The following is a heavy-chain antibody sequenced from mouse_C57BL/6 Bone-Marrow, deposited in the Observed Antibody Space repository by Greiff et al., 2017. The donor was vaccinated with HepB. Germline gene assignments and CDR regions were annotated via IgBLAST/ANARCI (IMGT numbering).Heavy chain of an antibody. V-gene: IGHV1-54*01. CDR3: ARRYYGSSRAWFAY. CDR1: GYAFTNYL. Sequence: QVQLKESGAELVRPGTSVKVSCKASGYAFTNYLIEWVKQRPGQGLEWIGVINPGSGGTNYNEKFKGKATLTADKSSSTAYMQLSSLTSEDSAVYFCARRYYGSSRAWFAYWGQGTRVTVSA. D-gene: IGHD1-1*01. CDR2: INPGSGGT. J-gene: IGHJ3*01.